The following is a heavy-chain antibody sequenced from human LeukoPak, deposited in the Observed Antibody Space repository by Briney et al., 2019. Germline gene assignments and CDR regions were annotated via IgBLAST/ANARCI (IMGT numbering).Heavy chain of an antibody. D-gene: IGHD1-14*01. V-gene: IGHV1-69*05. J-gene: IGHJ5*02. CDR3: ARLELEPRSWFDP. CDR2: TIPLFGTT. Sequence: GASVKVSCKASGGSFSSHAVGWVRQAPGQGLEWLGGTIPLFGTTRYAQKFQGRVTMTTDTSTSTASMELRSLTSDDTAVYYSARLELEPRSWFDPWGQGTLVCVSS. CDR1: GGSFSSHA.